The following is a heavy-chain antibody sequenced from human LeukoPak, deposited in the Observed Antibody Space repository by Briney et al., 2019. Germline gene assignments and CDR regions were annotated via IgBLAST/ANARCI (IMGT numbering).Heavy chain of an antibody. J-gene: IGHJ5*02. CDR1: GFTFRNYW. D-gene: IGHD3-22*01. CDR3: ARGGWLTFDP. V-gene: IGHV3-7*01. CDR2: IKQDGSEK. Sequence: GGSLRLSCAASGFTFRNYWMSWVRQAPGKGLEWVANIKQDGSEKYYVDSVKGRFTISRDNAKNSLYLQMYSLRAEDTAVYYCARGGWLTFDPWGQGTLATVSS.